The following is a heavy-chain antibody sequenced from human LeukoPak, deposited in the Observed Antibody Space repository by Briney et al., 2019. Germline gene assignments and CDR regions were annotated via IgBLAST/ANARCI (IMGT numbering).Heavy chain of an antibody. CDR2: IYSGGTT. D-gene: IGHD3-22*01. V-gene: IGHV3-66*01. CDR1: GFIVSSNY. CDR3: ARTRTYSYDSSGHYYPTHFDY. J-gene: IGHJ4*02. Sequence: PGGSLRLSCAASGFIVSSNYMSWVRQAPGKGLEWVSVIYSGGTTYYADSVKGRFTISRDNRKSTLYLQMNSLRAEDTAVYYCARTRTYSYDSSGHYYPTHFDYWGQGTLVTVSS.